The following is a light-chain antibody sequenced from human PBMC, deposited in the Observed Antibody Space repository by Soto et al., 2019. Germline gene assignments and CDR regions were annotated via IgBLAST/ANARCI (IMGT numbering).Light chain of an antibody. CDR1: NRDADIYDF. Sequence: QSVVTQPASVSGPPGQSITISCTGSNRDADIYDFVSWYQHHPGRAPKLIVSEVSHRPSGVSNRFSGSKSGNTASLTISGLQSEDVADYYCISYTSYDVRYGFGCGTNVTVL. CDR2: EVS. V-gene: IGLV2-14*01. CDR3: ISYTSYDVRYG. J-gene: IGLJ1*01.